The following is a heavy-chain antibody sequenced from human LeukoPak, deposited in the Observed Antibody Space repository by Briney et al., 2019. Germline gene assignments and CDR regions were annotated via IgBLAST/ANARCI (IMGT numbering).Heavy chain of an antibody. D-gene: IGHD4-17*01. Sequence: GGSLRLSCAASAFIFCIFAIHWGRQAPGKGLEWVAVMSNDGLNQYYADSVKGRFTLSRDNSKKALYLQMNSLTNEYAALQYGARSFNGDLDYWGQGTLVTVSS. V-gene: IGHV3-30*04. CDR1: AFIFCIFA. CDR3: ARSFNGDLDY. CDR2: MSNDGLNQ. J-gene: IGHJ4*02.